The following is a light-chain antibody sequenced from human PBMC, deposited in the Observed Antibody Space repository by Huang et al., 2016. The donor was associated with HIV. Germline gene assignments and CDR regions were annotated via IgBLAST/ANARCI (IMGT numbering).Light chain of an antibody. CDR2: GAS. CDR1: QGVVNN. J-gene: IGKJ1*01. Sequence: EIVMTQSPGTLSVSPGERATLSCRASQGVVNNVALYQPKPGQTPRLLIHGASTRATGIPARFSGSASGTEFTLTISSLQTEDFAIYYCQQYNNWPPWTFGQGT. V-gene: IGKV3D-15*01. CDR3: QQYNNWPPWT.